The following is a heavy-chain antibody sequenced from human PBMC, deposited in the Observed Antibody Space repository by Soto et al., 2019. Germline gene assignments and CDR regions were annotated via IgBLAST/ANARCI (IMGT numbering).Heavy chain of an antibody. Sequence: QVHLVQSGTEVKKPGSSVKVSCKASGGTFSSSGFSWVRQAPGQGLEWMGMIVPSLDTTNYAQKFQARVTITADEVTSTAYMELRSLRSDDTAVYYCARWPQPRYTADPYAVDGWGQGTRVIVSS. D-gene: IGHD3-16*02. V-gene: IGHV1-69*11. CDR3: ARWPQPRYTADPYAVDG. CDR1: GGTFSSSG. J-gene: IGHJ6*02. CDR2: IVPSLDTT.